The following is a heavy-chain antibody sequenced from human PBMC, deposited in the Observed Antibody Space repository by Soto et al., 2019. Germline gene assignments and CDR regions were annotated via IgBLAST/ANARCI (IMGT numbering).Heavy chain of an antibody. CDR3: ASYQQSYAFDI. CDR2: IFYSGST. J-gene: IGHJ3*02. V-gene: IGHV4-31*03. D-gene: IGHD2-2*01. Sequence: PSETLSLTCTVSGGSISSGAYYWSWIRQHPGKGLEWIGYIFYSGSTYYNPYLKSRITISVDTSKNQFSLKLSSVTAADTAVYYCASYQQSYAFDIWGQGTMVTVS. CDR1: GGSISSGAYY.